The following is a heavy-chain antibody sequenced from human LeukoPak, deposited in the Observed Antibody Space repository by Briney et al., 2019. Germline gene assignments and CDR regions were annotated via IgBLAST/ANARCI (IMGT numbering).Heavy chain of an antibody. D-gene: IGHD3-3*01. CDR2: INHSGST. CDR1: LGSFSGYY. J-gene: IGHJ4*02. V-gene: IGHV4-34*01. Sequence: SETLSLTRALYLGSFSGYYWSWVRQPPGKGVEWIGEINHSGSTNYNPSLTSPVTLSLDTSKNQCSLKLSSVTAADTAVYYCARVDFCSGYYENDYWGQGTLVTVSS. CDR3: ARVDFCSGYYENDY.